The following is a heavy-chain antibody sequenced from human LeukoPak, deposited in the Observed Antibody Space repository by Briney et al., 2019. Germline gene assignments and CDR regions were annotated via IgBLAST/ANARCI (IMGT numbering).Heavy chain of an antibody. CDR1: GYTFTSYY. J-gene: IGHJ4*02. Sequence: ASVKVSRNASGYTFTSYYMHWVRQAPGQGLEWMGIINPSGGSTSYAQKFQGRVTMTRDTSTSTVYMELSSLRSEDTAVYYCARYWAAAAFDYWGQGTLVTVSS. CDR3: ARYWAAAAFDY. CDR2: INPSGGST. V-gene: IGHV1-46*01. D-gene: IGHD6-13*01.